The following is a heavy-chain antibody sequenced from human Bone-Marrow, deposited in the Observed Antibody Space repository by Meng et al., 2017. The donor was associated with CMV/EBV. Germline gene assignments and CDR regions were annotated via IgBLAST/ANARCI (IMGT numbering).Heavy chain of an antibody. Sequence: GESLKISCAASGFTFSDYYMSWIRQAPGKGLEWVSYISRSGSSIYYGDSVKGRFTISRDNAKNLLYLQMNSLRAEDTAVYYCARDGYYDFWSGYFYYYYGMDVWGQGTTVTVSS. CDR2: ISRSGSSI. CDR3: ARDGYYDFWSGYFYYYYGMDV. CDR1: GFTFSDYY. V-gene: IGHV3-11*04. J-gene: IGHJ6*02. D-gene: IGHD3-3*01.